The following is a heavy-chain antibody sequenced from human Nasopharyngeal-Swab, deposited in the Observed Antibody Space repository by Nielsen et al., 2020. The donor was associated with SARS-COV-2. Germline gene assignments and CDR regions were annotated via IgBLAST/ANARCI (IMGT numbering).Heavy chain of an antibody. V-gene: IGHV3-23*01. Sequence: GESLKISCAASGFTFSSYAMSWVRQAPGKGLEWVSAISGSGGSTYYADSVKGRFTISRDSSKNTLYLQMNSLRAEDTAVYYCAKDTYYDSSGYFLFGYAFDIWGQGTMVTVSS. J-gene: IGHJ3*02. CDR2: ISGSGGST. CDR3: AKDTYYDSSGYFLFGYAFDI. CDR1: GFTFSSYA. D-gene: IGHD3-22*01.